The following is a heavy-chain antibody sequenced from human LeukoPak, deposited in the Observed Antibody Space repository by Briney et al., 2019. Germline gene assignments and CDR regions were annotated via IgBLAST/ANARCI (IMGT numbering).Heavy chain of an antibody. J-gene: IGHJ4*02. V-gene: IGHV1-69*13. CDR2: IIPIFGTA. Sequence: SVKVSCKASGGTFSSYAISWVRQAPGQGLEWMGGIIPIFGTANYAQKFQGRVTITADESTSTAYMELSGLRSEDTAVYYCARGFEYSSSVYYFDYWGQGTLVTVSS. D-gene: IGHD6-6*01. CDR3: ARGFEYSSSVYYFDY. CDR1: GGTFSSYA.